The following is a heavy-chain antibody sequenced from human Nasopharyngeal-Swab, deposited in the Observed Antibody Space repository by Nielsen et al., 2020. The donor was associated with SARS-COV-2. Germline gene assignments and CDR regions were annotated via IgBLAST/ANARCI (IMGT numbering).Heavy chain of an antibody. CDR2: INPNSGGT. D-gene: IGHD3-16*02. V-gene: IGHV1-2*06. CDR3: ARESPHDYVWGSYRYTLSFDY. J-gene: IGHJ4*02. Sequence: WVGQAPGQGLEWMGRINPNSGGTNYAQKFQGRVTMTRDTSISTAYMELSRLRSGDTAVYYCARESPHDYVWGSYRYTLSFDYWGQGTLVTVSS.